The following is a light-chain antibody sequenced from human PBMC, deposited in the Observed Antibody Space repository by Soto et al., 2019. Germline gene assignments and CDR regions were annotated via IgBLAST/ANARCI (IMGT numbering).Light chain of an antibody. CDR3: QQYNNWPLT. J-gene: IGKJ4*01. CDR2: VAS. Sequence: EIVMTQSPATLSVSPGERATLSCRARQSVNDNLAWYQQKPGQAPRLLVYVASTRATGIPARFSGSGSGTEVTLTISSLQSEDFAVYSCQQYNNWPLTFGGGTQVEIK. V-gene: IGKV3-15*01. CDR1: QSVNDN.